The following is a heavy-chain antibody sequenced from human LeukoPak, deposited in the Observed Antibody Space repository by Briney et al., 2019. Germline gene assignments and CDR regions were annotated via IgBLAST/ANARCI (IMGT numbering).Heavy chain of an antibody. CDR3: TSSYYYDSRVSFDY. CDR1: GFTFSSYS. J-gene: IGHJ4*02. V-gene: IGHV3-73*01. Sequence: PGGSLRLSCAASGFTFSSYSMNWVRQASGKGLEWVGRIRSKANSYATAYAASVKGRFTISRDDSKNTAYLQMNSLKTEDTAVYYCTSSYYYDSRVSFDYWGQGTLVTVSS. CDR2: IRSKANSYAT. D-gene: IGHD3-22*01.